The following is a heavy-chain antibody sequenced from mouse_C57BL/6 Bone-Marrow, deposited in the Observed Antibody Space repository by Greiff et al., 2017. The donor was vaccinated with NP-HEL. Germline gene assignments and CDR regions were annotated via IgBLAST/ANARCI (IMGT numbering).Heavy chain of an antibody. CDR3: ARDDGLGRGYFDV. V-gene: IGHV7-1*01. CDR1: GFTFSDFY. CDR2: SRNKANDYTT. J-gene: IGHJ1*03. D-gene: IGHD4-1*01. Sequence: EVQGVESGGGLVQSGRSLRLSCATSGFTFSDFYMEWVRQAPGKGLEWIAASRNKANDYTTEYSASVKGRFIVSRDTAQSMLYLQMNALRAEDTAMYYCARDDGLGRGYFDVWGTGTTVTGSS.